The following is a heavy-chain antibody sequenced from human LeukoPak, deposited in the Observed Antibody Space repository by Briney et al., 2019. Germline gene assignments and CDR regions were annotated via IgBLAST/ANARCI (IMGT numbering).Heavy chain of an antibody. J-gene: IGHJ4*02. V-gene: IGHV4-34*01. D-gene: IGHD2-15*01. CDR2: INHSGST. CDR3: ARGVHSGGRNGNFDY. CDR1: GGSFSGYY. Sequence: SETLSLTCAVYGGSFSGYYWSWIRQPPGKGLEWIGEINHSGSTNYNPSLKSRVTISVDTSKNQFSLKLSSVTAADTAVYYCARGVHSGGRNGNFDYWGQGTLVTVSS.